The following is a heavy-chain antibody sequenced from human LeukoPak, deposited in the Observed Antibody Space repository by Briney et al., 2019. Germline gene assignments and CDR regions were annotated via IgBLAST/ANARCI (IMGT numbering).Heavy chain of an antibody. CDR2: MNPNSGNT. CDR3: ARGRRGGWYYFDY. CDR1: GYTFTTYD. D-gene: IGHD6-19*01. V-gene: IGHV1-8*03. J-gene: IGHJ4*02. Sequence: EASVKVSCKASGYTFTTYDINWVRQATGQGLEWMGWMNPNSGNTGYAQKFQGRVTITRNTSISTAYMELNSLRSEDTAVYYCARGRRGGWYYFDYWGQGTLVTVSS.